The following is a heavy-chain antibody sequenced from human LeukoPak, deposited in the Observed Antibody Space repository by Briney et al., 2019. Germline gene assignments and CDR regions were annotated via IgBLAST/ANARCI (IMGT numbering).Heavy chain of an antibody. CDR2: IYYSGST. Sequence: SETLSLTCTVSGGSISSYYWSWIRQPPGKGLEWIGYIYYSGSTKYNPSLKSRVTISVDTSKNQYSLELNSVTATDAAVYYCARGYGSLEFWGQGTLVTVSS. CDR1: GGSISSYY. D-gene: IGHD3-10*01. CDR3: ARGYGSLEF. J-gene: IGHJ4*02. V-gene: IGHV4-59*01.